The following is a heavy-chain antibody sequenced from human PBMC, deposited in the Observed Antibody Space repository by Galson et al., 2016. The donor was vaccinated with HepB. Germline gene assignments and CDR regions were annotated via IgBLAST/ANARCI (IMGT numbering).Heavy chain of an antibody. D-gene: IGHD2-15*01. CDR3: ARPGYR. V-gene: IGHV3-7*01. CDR1: GFTFSVYW. J-gene: IGHJ4*02. Sequence: SLRLSCAASGFTFSVYWMSWVRQAPGKGLEWVANIKEDGSEKYYVDSVGGRFTISRDNAENSLYLQMNSLRVEDTDVYYCARPGYRWGQGTLVTVSS. CDR2: IKEDGSEK.